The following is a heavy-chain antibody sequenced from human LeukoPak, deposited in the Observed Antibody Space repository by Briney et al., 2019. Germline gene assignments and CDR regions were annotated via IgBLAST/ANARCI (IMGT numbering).Heavy chain of an antibody. CDR3: AKNILSSSYPNYMDV. J-gene: IGHJ6*03. D-gene: IGHD3-22*01. CDR1: GFTFNNYA. CDR2: ISGSGGST. Sequence: GGTLRLSCAASGFTFNNYAMSWVRQAPGKGLQWISTISGSGGSTYYADYVKRRFTISRDNCKIKVYLQMKSLRAEDTAVYYCAKNILSSSYPNYMDVLGKGTTVTVSS. V-gene: IGHV3-23*01.